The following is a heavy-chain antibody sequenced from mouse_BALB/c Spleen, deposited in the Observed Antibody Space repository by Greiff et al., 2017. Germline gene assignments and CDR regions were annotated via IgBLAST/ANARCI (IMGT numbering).Heavy chain of an antibody. V-gene: IGHV5-4*02. D-gene: IGHD1-1*01. J-gene: IGHJ4*01. CDR1: GFTFSDYY. CDR3: ARNYGSSYAAMDY. Sequence: EVKVVESGGGLVKPGGSLKLSCAASGFTFSDYYMYWVRQTPEKRLEWVATISDGGSYTYYPDSVKGRFTISRDNAKNNLYLQMSSLKSEDTAMYYCARNYGSSYAAMDYWGQGTSVTVSS. CDR2: ISDGGSYT.